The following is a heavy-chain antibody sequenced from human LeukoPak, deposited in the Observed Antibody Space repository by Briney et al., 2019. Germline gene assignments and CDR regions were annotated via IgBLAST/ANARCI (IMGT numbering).Heavy chain of an antibody. CDR3: AKRTGSSGWYDVFDY. V-gene: IGHV3-23*01. Sequence: PGGSLRLSCAASGFTFSSYAMSWVRQAPGKGLEWVSGISGSGGSTYYADSVKGRFTISRDNSKNTLYLQMNSLRAEDTAVYYCAKRTGSSGWYDVFDYWGQGTLVTLSS. D-gene: IGHD6-19*01. J-gene: IGHJ4*02. CDR1: GFTFSSYA. CDR2: ISGSGGST.